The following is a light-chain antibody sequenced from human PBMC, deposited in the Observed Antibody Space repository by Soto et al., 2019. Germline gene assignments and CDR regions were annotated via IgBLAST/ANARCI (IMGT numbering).Light chain of an antibody. CDR2: DAS. CDR3: QQYDNLPLT. CDR1: QSVNIN. J-gene: IGKJ4*01. V-gene: IGKV3D-15*01. Sequence: EIVMTQSPATLSVSPGERATLSCRASQSVNINLAWYQQKPGQAPRLLIYDASNRATGIPARFSGSGSGTDFTFTISSLQPEDIATYYCQQYDNLPLTFGGGTKVDIK.